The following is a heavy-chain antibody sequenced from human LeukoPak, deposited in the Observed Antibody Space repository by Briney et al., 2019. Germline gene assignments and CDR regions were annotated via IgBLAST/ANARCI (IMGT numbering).Heavy chain of an antibody. Sequence: SGGSLRLSCAASGFTFDDYGMSWVRQAPGKGLEWVSGINWNGGSTGYADSVKGRFTISRDNAKNSLYLQMNSLRAEDTALYYCARYYDSWSGSIGYYYYMDVWGKGTTVTVSS. V-gene: IGHV3-20*04. CDR2: INWNGGST. CDR1: GFTFDDYG. CDR3: ARYYDSWSGSIGYYYYMDV. J-gene: IGHJ6*03. D-gene: IGHD3-3*01.